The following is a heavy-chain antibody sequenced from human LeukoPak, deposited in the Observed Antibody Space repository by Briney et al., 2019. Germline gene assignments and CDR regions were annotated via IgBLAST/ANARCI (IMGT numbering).Heavy chain of an antibody. CDR3: ARWSYYDSSGYLFDY. Sequence: SETLSLTCTVSGGSISSSSYYWGWIRQPPGKGLEWIGSIYYSGSTYYNPSLKSRVTISVDTSKNQFSLKLSSVTAADTAVYYCARWSYYDSSGYLFDYWGQGTLVTVSS. J-gene: IGHJ4*02. D-gene: IGHD3-22*01. CDR1: GGSISSSSYY. V-gene: IGHV4-39*01. CDR2: IYYSGST.